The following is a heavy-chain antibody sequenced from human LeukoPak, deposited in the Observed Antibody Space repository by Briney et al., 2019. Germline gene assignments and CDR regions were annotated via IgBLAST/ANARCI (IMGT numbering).Heavy chain of an antibody. J-gene: IGHJ3*01. CDR3: ARDRGSGDSFDL. CDR2: IWLDGSNQ. V-gene: IGHV3-33*01. CDR1: GFTFSNYG. D-gene: IGHD6-19*01. Sequence: GGSLRLSCAASGFTFSNYGMHWVRQAPGKGLEWVAVIWLDGSNQYYVDSVRGRFSISRDNSKNTLYLQMNTLRAEDTGVYYCARDRGSGDSFDLWGQGAMVTVSS.